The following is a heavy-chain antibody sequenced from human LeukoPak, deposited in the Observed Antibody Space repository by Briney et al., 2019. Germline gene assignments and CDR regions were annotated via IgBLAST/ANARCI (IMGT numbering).Heavy chain of an antibody. V-gene: IGHV3-74*01. D-gene: IGHD6-6*01. CDR3: ARGPNSNWSGLDF. CDR1: GFSFSGHW. CDR2: ISPTGSTT. Sequence: PGGSLRLSCIASGFSFSGHWMHWARQLPGKGLVWVSRISPTGSTTSYADSVKGRFTVSRDNAKNTLYLQVNNLRAEDTAGYYCARGPNSNWSGLDFWGQGTLLTVSS. J-gene: IGHJ4*02.